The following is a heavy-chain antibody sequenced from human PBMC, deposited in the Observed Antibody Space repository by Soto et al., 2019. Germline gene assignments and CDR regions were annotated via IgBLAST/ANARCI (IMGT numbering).Heavy chain of an antibody. CDR3: VRDSARIVVVPRVDGDNWFDP. V-gene: IGHV3-11*06. Sequence: PGGPLRLSCAASGFTFSDYFMSWIRQAPGKGLEWVSFISGSSDNIKYADSVKGRFTISRDNAKNSLYLQMNSLRAEDTAVYYCVRDSARIVVVPRVDGDNWFDPWGQGTRVTVSS. D-gene: IGHD2-2*01. CDR2: ISGSSDNI. J-gene: IGHJ5*02. CDR1: GFTFSDYF.